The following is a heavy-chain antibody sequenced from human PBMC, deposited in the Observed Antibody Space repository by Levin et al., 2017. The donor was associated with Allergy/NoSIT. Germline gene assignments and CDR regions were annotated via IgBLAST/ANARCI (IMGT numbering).Heavy chain of an antibody. Sequence: QAGGSLRLSCAASGFTFSSYAMHWVRQAPGKGLEYVSAISSNGGSTYYANSVKGRFTISRDNSKNTLYLQMGSLRAEDMAVYYCARTLDYLRYYYYYMDVWGKGTTVTVSS. CDR2: ISSNGGST. J-gene: IGHJ6*03. V-gene: IGHV3-64*01. CDR1: GFTFSSYA. D-gene: IGHD2/OR15-2a*01. CDR3: ARTLDYLRYYYYYMDV.